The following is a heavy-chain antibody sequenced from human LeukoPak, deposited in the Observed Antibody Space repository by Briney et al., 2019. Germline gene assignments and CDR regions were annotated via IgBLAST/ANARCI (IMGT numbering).Heavy chain of an antibody. CDR2: IRYDGSNK. Sequence: GGSLRLSCAASGFTFRTYCMSWVRQAPGKGLEWVAFIRYDGSNKYYADSVKGRFTISRDNSKNTLYLQMNSLRAEDTAVYYCAKDPKYPSSSGSYYYDSSGYLDYWGQGTLVTVSS. J-gene: IGHJ4*02. CDR1: GFTFRTYC. V-gene: IGHV3-30*02. CDR3: AKDPKYPSSSGSYYYDSSGYLDY. D-gene: IGHD3-22*01.